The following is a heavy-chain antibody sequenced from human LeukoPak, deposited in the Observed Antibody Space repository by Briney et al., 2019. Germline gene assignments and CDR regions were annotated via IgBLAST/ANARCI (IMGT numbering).Heavy chain of an antibody. Sequence: SETLSLTCTVSGGSISSYYWSWIRQPAGKGLEWIGRIYTSGSINYNPSLKSRVTMSVDTSKNQFSLKLSSVTAADTAVYYCARDVLLWFGELLSPFNWFDPWGQGTLVTVSS. D-gene: IGHD3-10*01. CDR3: ARDVLLWFGELLSPFNWFDP. CDR2: IYTSGSI. V-gene: IGHV4-4*07. J-gene: IGHJ5*02. CDR1: GGSISSYY.